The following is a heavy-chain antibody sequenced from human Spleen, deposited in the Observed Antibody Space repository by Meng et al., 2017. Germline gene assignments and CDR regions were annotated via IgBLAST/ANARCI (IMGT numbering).Heavy chain of an antibody. D-gene: IGHD6-13*01. CDR2: MFSTGSI. CDR3: VRVAAAGYFDF. V-gene: IGHV4-39*07. Sequence: QVQLEESRPGMGKPSEPLSLTCTVSGASISTPTYSWGWIRQPPGQRLEWIGSMFSTGSIYYNPSLQSRVTLSVHTSKNQFSLKLSSVTAADTAMYFCVRVAAAGYFDFWGQGTLVTVSS. CDR1: GASISTPTYS. J-gene: IGHJ4*02.